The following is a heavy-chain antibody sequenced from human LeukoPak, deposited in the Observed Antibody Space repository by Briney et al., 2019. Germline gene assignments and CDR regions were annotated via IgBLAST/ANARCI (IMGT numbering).Heavy chain of an antibody. CDR1: GGSFSGYY. Sequence: SETLSLTCAVYGGSFSGYYWSWIRQPPGKGLEWIGEINHSGSTNYNPSLKSRVTISVDTSKNQFSLKLSSVTAADTAVYYCARVGCSSTSCYPGAFDIRGQGTMVTVSS. CDR2: INHSGST. D-gene: IGHD2-2*01. J-gene: IGHJ3*02. CDR3: ARVGCSSTSCYPGAFDI. V-gene: IGHV4-34*01.